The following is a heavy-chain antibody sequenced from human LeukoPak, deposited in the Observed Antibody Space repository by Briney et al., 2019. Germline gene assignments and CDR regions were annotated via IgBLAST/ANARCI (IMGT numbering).Heavy chain of an antibody. V-gene: IGHV3-66*01. J-gene: IGHJ4*02. CDR3: ARLSRGYSYGQDY. CDR1: GFTVSSNY. Sequence: GGSLRLSCAASGFTVSSNYMSWVRQAPGKGLEWVSVIYSGGSTYYADSVKGRFTISRDNSKNTLYLQMNSLRAEDTAVYYCARLSRGYSYGQDYWGQGTLVTVSS. D-gene: IGHD5-18*01. CDR2: IYSGGST.